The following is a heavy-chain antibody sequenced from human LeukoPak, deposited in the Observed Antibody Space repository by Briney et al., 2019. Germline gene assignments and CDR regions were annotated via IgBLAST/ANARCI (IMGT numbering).Heavy chain of an antibody. CDR1: GGSISSSSYY. D-gene: IGHD3-9*01. Sequence: SETLSLTCTVSGGSISSSSYYWGWIRQPPGNGLEWIGSIYYSGSTYYNPSLKSRVTISVDTSKNQFSLTLSSVTAADTAVYYCAREGLLRYFDFWGQGTLVTVSS. CDR2: IYYSGST. CDR3: AREGLLRYFDF. V-gene: IGHV4-39*07. J-gene: IGHJ4*02.